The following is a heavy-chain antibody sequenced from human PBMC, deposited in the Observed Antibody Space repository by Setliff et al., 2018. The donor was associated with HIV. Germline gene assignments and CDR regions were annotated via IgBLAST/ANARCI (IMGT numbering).Heavy chain of an antibody. D-gene: IGHD6-19*01. CDR3: ARYSSDHDAFDI. J-gene: IGHJ3*02. CDR2: VFYTGTT. CDR1: GDSIRTTNYY. V-gene: IGHV4-39*01. Sequence: SETLSLTCLVSGDSIRTTNYYWGWFRQSPGKGLEWFGSVFYTGTTYYNPSLLSRLTISVDTSKNQFSLKLYSVTAADTALYYCARYSSDHDAFDIWGQGTMVTVSS.